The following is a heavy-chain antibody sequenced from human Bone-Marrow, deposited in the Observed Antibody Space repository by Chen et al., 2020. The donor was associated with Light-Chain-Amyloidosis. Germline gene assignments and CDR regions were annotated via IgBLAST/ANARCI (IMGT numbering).Heavy chain of an antibody. J-gene: IGHJ6*02. CDR3: ARDEGMYTSGYYGLGMDV. Sequence: QVVETGGGLIQSGGSLRLSCAASGFTAGTNYMNWVRQAPGKGLEWVSVIYFGGKTFYADSVKGRFTISRDSVKNTIYLQMDSLRVEDTGVYYCARDEGMYTSGYYGLGMDVWGPGTTVVVSS. D-gene: IGHD3-3*01. CDR1: GFTAGTNY. V-gene: IGHV3-53*02. CDR2: IYFGGKT.